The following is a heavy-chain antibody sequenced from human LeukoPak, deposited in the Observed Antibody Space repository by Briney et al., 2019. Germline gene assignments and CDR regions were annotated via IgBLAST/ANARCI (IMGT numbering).Heavy chain of an antibody. CDR2: IFHSGST. V-gene: IGHV4-38-2*01. J-gene: IGHJ6*03. Sequence: SETLSLTCAVSGYSISSGYYWGWIRQPPGEGLEWIGSIFHSGSTYYNPSPQSRVTITVDTSKNQFSLKLSSVTAADTAVYYCARTPYCSSTSCYTMFFYYYYMEVWGKGTTVTVSS. D-gene: IGHD2-2*02. CDR1: GYSISSGYY. CDR3: ARTPYCSSTSCYTMFFYYYYMEV.